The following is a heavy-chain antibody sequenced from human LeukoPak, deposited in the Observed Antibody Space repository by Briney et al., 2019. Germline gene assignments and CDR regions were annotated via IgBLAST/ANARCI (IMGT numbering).Heavy chain of an antibody. CDR3: ARSPVEYCNSGVCYTFDY. CDR1: GYRFTNYW. CDR2: IYPGDSDT. J-gene: IGHJ4*02. Sequence: GEPLQICCKASGYRFTNYWIGWVRQMPGKGLEWMGIIYPGDSDTKYSPSFQGQVTISADKSISTAYLQWSSLKVSDTAMYYCARSPVEYCNSGVCYTFDYWGQGTLVTVSS. D-gene: IGHD2-8*01. V-gene: IGHV5-51*01.